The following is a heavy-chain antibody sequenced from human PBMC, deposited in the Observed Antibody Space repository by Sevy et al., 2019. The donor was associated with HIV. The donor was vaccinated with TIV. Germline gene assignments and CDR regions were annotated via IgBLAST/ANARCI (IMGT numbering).Heavy chain of an antibody. D-gene: IGHD3-10*01. V-gene: IGHV3-15*01. CDR1: RFTFSNAW. Sequence: GGSLRLSCAASRFTFSNAWMRWVRQAPGKGREWVGRIKSKTDGGTTDYSAPVKGRFTISREDSKNTLYLQMNSLKTENTAIYYCTTDSKRRGLFALLDYWGQGTLVTVSS. CDR3: TTDSKRRGLFALLDY. J-gene: IGHJ4*02. CDR2: IKSKTDGGTT.